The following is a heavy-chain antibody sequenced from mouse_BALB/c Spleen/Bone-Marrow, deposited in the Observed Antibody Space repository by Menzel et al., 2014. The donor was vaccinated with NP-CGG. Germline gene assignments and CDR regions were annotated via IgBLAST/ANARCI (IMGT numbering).Heavy chain of an antibody. V-gene: IGHV1S56*01. Sequence: KXGASVRISCKASGYTFTSYYIHWVKQRPGQGLEWIGWIYPGNVNTKYNEKFKGKATLTADKSSSTAYMQVSSLTSEDSAVYFCARSYDYDGNYAMDYWGQGTSVTVSS. CDR1: GYTFTSYY. D-gene: IGHD2-4*01. CDR3: ARSYDYDGNYAMDY. CDR2: IYPGNVNT. J-gene: IGHJ4*01.